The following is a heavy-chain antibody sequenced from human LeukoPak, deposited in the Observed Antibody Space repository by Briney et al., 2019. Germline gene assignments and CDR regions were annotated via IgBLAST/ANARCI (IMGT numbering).Heavy chain of an antibody. D-gene: IGHD6-19*01. CDR2: IHFSGST. CDR1: GDSISSGDHY. V-gene: IGHV4-30-4*01. Sequence: KPSETLSLTCTVSGDSISSGDHYWSWIRQPPGKGLEWIGYIHFSGSTYYNPSLKSRVIISVHMSKNLFSLSLNSLTAADSAVYYCARAAAGTNSWYYFDYWGQGTLVTVSS. J-gene: IGHJ4*02. CDR3: ARAAAGTNSWYYFDY.